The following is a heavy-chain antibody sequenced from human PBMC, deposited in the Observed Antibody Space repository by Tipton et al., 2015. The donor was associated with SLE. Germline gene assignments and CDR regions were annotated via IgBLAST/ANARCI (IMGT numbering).Heavy chain of an antibody. CDR1: GGSVTSGGYY. V-gene: IGHV4-31*02. CDR2: IGYRGST. CDR3: ARGWVGGSDYFDC. J-gene: IGHJ4*02. D-gene: IGHD5-12*01. Sequence: LRLSCTVSGGSVTSGGYYWTWIRQHPGKGLEWIGHIGYRGSTDYNPSLRSRVSISVDTSKNHFSLKVTSLTAADSAVFFCARGWVGGSDYFDCGGQGTLVTLSS.